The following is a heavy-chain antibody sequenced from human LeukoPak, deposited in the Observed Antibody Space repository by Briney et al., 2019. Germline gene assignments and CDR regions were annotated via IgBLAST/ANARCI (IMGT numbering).Heavy chain of an antibody. J-gene: IGHJ6*02. Sequence: SETLSLTCAVYGGSFSGYYWSWIRQPPGKGLEWIGEINHSGSTNYNPPLKSRVTISVDTSKNQFSLKLSYVTAADTAVYYCARTTKGYCSSTSCYGLRAYYYYGMDVWGQGTTVTVSS. CDR2: INHSGST. CDR1: GGSFSGYY. V-gene: IGHV4-34*01. CDR3: ARTTKGYCSSTSCYGLRAYYYYGMDV. D-gene: IGHD2-2*01.